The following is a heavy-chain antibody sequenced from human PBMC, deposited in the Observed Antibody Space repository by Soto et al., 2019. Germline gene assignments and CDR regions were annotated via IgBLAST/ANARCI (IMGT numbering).Heavy chain of an antibody. CDR1: GFTFSSYA. Sequence: QVQLVESGGGVVQPGRSLRLSCAASGFTFSSYAMHWVRQAPGKGLEWVAVISYDGSNKYYADSVTGRFTISRDNSKNKLYMQMNSLIVEDTAVYYCARDGGGDIWTGLPDYWGQGTLVTVSS. D-gene: IGHD3-9*01. J-gene: IGHJ4*02. V-gene: IGHV3-30-3*01. CDR2: ISYDGSNK. CDR3: ARDGGGDIWTGLPDY.